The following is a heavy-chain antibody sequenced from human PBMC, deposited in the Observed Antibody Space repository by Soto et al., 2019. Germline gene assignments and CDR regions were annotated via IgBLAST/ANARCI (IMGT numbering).Heavy chain of an antibody. CDR2: IYYSGST. Sequence: SETLSLTCTVSGGSISSYYWSWIRQPPGKGLEWIGYIYYSGSTNYNPSLKSRVTISVDTSKNQFSLKLSSVTAADTAVYYCARDYGSGNYYYYGMDVWGQGTTVTVSS. V-gene: IGHV4-59*01. CDR3: ARDYGSGNYYYYGMDV. J-gene: IGHJ6*02. D-gene: IGHD3-10*01. CDR1: GGSISSYY.